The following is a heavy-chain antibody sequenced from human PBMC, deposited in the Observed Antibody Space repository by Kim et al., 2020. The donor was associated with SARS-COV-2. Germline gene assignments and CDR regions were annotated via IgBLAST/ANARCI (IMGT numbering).Heavy chain of an antibody. CDR1: GFSFSNFG. D-gene: IGHD5-12*01. CDR2: IRYDGGNK. J-gene: IGHJ4*02. V-gene: IGHV3-33*06. CDR3: AKSMGGYDSTFDF. Sequence: GGSLRLSCTASGFSFSNFGMHWVRQAPGKGLEWVAVIRYDGGNKYYADSVKGRFTISRDNSKNTLSLQMNSLRVEDSAVYYCAKSMGGYDSTFDFCGQGT.